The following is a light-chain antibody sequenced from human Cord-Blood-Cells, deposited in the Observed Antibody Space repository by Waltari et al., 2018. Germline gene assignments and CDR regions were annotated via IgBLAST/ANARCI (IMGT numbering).Light chain of an antibody. V-gene: IGKV1-33*01. CDR3: QQYDNLPLT. CDR1: QEISNY. Sequence: DIQMTQSPSSLSASVGDRVTITCQASQEISNYLNWYQQKPGKAPKLLIYGASNLETGVPSRFSGSGSGTDFTFTISSLQPEDIATYYCQQYDNLPLTFGGGTKVEIK. J-gene: IGKJ4*01. CDR2: GAS.